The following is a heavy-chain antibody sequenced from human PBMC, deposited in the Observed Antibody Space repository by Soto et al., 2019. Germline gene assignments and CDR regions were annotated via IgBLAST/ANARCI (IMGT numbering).Heavy chain of an antibody. CDR1: GFTFSSYG. CDR2: ISYDGSNK. Sequence: GGSLRLSCAASGFTFSSYGMHWVRQAPGKGLEWVAVISYDGSNKYYADSVKGRFTISRDNSKNTLYLQMNSLRAEDTAVYYCAKDLGYYYGSGSYSYFAYWGQRTLVPVSS. D-gene: IGHD3-10*01. J-gene: IGHJ4*02. V-gene: IGHV3-30*18. CDR3: AKDLGYYYGSGSYSYFAY.